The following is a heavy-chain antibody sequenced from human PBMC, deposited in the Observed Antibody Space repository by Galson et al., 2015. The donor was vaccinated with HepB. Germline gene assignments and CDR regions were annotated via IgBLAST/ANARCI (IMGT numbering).Heavy chain of an antibody. CDR3: AAAWSRGSYHGGDFDY. Sequence: SVKVSCKASGFTFTSSAMQWVRQARGQRLEWIGWIVVGSGNTNYAQKFQERVTITRDMSTSTAYMELSSLRSEDTAVYYCAAAWSRGSYHGGDFDYWGQGTLVTVSS. D-gene: IGHD1-26*01. V-gene: IGHV1-58*02. CDR1: GFTFTSSA. J-gene: IGHJ4*02. CDR2: IVVGSGNT.